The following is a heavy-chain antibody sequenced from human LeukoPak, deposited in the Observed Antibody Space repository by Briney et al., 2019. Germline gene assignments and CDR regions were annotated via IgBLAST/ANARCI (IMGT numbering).Heavy chain of an antibody. CDR3: AKVSMVRGVIFAFDI. V-gene: IGHV3-23*01. J-gene: IGHJ3*02. Sequence: GGSLRLSCAASGFTFSSYAMSWVRQAPGKGLEWVSAISGSGVSTYYADSVKGRFTISRDNSKNTLYLQMNSLRAEDTAVYYCAKVSMVRGVIFAFDIWGQGTMVTVSS. CDR1: GFTFSSYA. CDR2: ISGSGVST. D-gene: IGHD3-10*01.